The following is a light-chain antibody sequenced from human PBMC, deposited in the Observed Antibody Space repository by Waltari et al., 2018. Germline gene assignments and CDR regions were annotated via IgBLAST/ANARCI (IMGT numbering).Light chain of an antibody. CDR3: QQCYAFPFT. Sequence: DIVLTQSPDSLAVSLGERATINCKSSRNVLSSTNNKNYLAWYQQKPGQPPRLLISWASTRESGVPDRFSGSGSGTDFTLTISSLQAEDVAVYFCQQCYAFPFTFGGGTKVEIK. V-gene: IGKV4-1*01. J-gene: IGKJ4*01. CDR1: RNVLSSTNNKNY. CDR2: WAS.